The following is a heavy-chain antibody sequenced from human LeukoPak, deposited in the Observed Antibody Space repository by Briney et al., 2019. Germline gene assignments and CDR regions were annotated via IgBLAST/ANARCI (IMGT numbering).Heavy chain of an antibody. J-gene: IGHJ3*02. CDR3: AREGGGYNEEAFDI. V-gene: IGHV3-7*03. CDR1: GFTFSSYW. D-gene: IGHD5-24*01. CDR2: IKQDGSEK. Sequence: GGSLRLSCAASGFTFSSYWMSWVRQAPGKGLEWVANIKQDGSEKYYVDSVKGRFTISRDNAKNSLYLQMNSLRAEDTAVYYCAREGGGYNEEAFDIWGQGSMVTVSS.